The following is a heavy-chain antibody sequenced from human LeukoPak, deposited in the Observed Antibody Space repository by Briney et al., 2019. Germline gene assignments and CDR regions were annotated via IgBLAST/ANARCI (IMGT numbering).Heavy chain of an antibody. D-gene: IGHD6-13*01. Sequence: GGSLRLSCAASGFTFSSYAMHWVRQAPGKGLEWVAVISYDGSNKYYADSVKGRFTISRDNSKNTLYLQMNSLRAEDAAVYYCARDVAHSSSWYFDYWGQGTLVTASS. V-gene: IGHV3-30-3*01. CDR2: ISYDGSNK. J-gene: IGHJ4*02. CDR3: ARDVAHSSSWYFDY. CDR1: GFTFSSYA.